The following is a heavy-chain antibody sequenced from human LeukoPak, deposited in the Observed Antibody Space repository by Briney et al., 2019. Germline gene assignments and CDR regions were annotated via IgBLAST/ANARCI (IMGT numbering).Heavy chain of an antibody. Sequence: PSETLSLTCTVSGGSISSYYWSWIRQPAGKGLEWIGRIYTSGSTNYNPSLKSRVTMSVDTSKNQFSLKLSSVTAADTAVYYCAREGYDSSASELVYSGQGTLVTVSS. CDR3: AREGYDSSASELVY. J-gene: IGHJ4*02. D-gene: IGHD3-22*01. CDR1: GGSISSYY. V-gene: IGHV4-4*07. CDR2: IYTSGST.